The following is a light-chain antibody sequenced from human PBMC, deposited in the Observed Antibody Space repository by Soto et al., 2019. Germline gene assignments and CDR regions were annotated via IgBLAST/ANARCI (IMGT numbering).Light chain of an antibody. V-gene: IGKV1-39*01. J-gene: IGKJ5*01. CDR2: AAS. Sequence: DIQMTQSPSSLSASVGDRVTITCRASQSISSYLNWYKQKPGKAPKLLIYAASSLQSGVPSRLSGSGSGTDFTLTISSMQPEDFATYFCQQLNSYPTFGQGTRLEIK. CDR1: QSISSY. CDR3: QQLNSYPT.